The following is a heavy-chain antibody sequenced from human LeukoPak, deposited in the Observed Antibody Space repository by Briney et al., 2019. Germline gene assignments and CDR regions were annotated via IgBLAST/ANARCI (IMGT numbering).Heavy chain of an antibody. CDR2: INWNGGST. J-gene: IGHJ3*02. D-gene: IGHD3-10*01. CDR3: ARDRARSLDAFDI. V-gene: IGHV3-20*04. CDR1: GFTFSTYW. Sequence: GGSLRLSCAASGFTFSTYWMHWVRQAPGKGLEWVSGINWNGGSTSYADSVKGRFTISRDNAKNSLYLQMNSLRAEDTALYYCARDRARSLDAFDIWGQGTMVTVSS.